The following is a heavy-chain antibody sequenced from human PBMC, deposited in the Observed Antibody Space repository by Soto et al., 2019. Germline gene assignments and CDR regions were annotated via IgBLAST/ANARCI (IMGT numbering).Heavy chain of an antibody. Sequence: PGGSLRLSCAASGFTFSSYWMHWVRQAPGKGLVWVSHINSDGSDTTYADSVKGRFTISRDNAKNMLYLQMNSLRAEDTAVYYYVRDDIGDGNDYWGLGTLVTVSS. D-gene: IGHD3-3*01. V-gene: IGHV3-74*01. CDR3: VRDDIGDGNDY. J-gene: IGHJ4*02. CDR2: INSDGSDT. CDR1: GFTFSSYW.